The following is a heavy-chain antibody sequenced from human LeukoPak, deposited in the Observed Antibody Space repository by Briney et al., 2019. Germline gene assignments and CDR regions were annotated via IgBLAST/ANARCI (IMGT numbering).Heavy chain of an antibody. D-gene: IGHD1-26*01. Sequence: GGSLRLSCAASGFTVSSNYMSWVRQAPGKGLGWVSVIYSGGSTYHADSVKGRFTISRDNSKNTLYLQMNSLRDEDTAVYYCARIVAGGAFDIWGQGTMRTVSS. CDR1: GFTVSSNY. CDR2: IYSGGST. V-gene: IGHV3-66*01. J-gene: IGHJ3*02. CDR3: ARIVAGGAFDI.